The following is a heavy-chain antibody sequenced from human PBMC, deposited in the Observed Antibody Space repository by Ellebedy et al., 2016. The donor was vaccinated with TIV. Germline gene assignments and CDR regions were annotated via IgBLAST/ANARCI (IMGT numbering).Heavy chain of an antibody. V-gene: IGHV1-69*04. D-gene: IGHD1-26*01. J-gene: IGHJ4*02. CDR1: GYTFTSYD. Sequence: ASVKVSCKASGYTFTSYDINWVRQAPGLGLEWMGRIIPIVEITIYAQRFQDRVTISEDNFTNTVYMEMSSLRSEDTAMYYCATGPPKWEVPLDLDSWGQGTLVIVSS. CDR2: IIPIVEIT. CDR3: ATGPPKWEVPLDLDS.